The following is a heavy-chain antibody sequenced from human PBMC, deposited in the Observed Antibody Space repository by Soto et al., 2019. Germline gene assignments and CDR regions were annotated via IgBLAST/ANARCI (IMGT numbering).Heavy chain of an antibody. CDR3: ARPRKWRQSGGMDV. J-gene: IGHJ6*02. CDR2: SSADNGDT. CDR1: GYTFTSHG. V-gene: IGHV1-18*01. Sequence: QVQLVQSGAEVKKPGASVKVSCKGSGYTFTSHGITWVRQAPGQGLEWMGWSSADNGDTKYAQKVQGRVTMTTETPTGTAYMQLRSLRFDDTAIYYCARPRKWRQSGGMDVWGQGTTVTVSS. D-gene: IGHD5-12*01.